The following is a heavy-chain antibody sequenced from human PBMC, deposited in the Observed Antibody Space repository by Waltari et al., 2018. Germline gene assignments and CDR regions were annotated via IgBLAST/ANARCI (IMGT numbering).Heavy chain of an antibody. Sequence: QLQLQESGPGLVKPSETLSLTCTVSGGAISSSCYYWGWLRKAPGKGLEWIGGSFYSGSTYYNQPLSGRVSISGDASKNQFSLRLSSVTAADTAVYYCARRYVDYVDAYFWGQGTLVTVSS. CDR1: GGAISSSCYY. J-gene: IGHJ4*02. V-gene: IGHV4-39*01. CDR2: SFYSGST. CDR3: ARRYVDYVDAYF. D-gene: IGHD4-17*01.